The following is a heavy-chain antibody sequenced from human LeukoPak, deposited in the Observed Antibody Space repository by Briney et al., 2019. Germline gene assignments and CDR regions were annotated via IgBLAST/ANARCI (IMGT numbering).Heavy chain of an antibody. D-gene: IGHD5-18*01. V-gene: IGHV1-8*01. CDR2: MNPNSGNT. Sequence: ASVKVSCKASGYTFTSYDINWVRQATGQGLEWMGWMNPNSGNTGYAQKFQGRVTMTRNTSISTAYMELSSLRSEDTAVYYCARARGYSYGPTVDCWGQGTLVTVSS. J-gene: IGHJ4*02. CDR3: ARARGYSYGPTVDC. CDR1: GYTFTSYD.